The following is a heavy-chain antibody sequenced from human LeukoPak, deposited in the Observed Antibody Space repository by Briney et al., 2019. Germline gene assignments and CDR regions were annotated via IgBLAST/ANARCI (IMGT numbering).Heavy chain of an antibody. J-gene: IGHJ5*02. V-gene: IGHV4-59*01. CDR1: GGSISSYY. Sequence: SETLSLTCTVSGGSISSYYWSWLRQPPGKGLEWIGYIYYSGSTNYNPSLKSRVTISVDTSKNQFSLKLSSVTAADTAVYYCARDRSPSIAVAGWFDHWGQGTLVTVSS. D-gene: IGHD6-19*01. CDR3: ARDRSPSIAVAGWFDH. CDR2: IYYSGST.